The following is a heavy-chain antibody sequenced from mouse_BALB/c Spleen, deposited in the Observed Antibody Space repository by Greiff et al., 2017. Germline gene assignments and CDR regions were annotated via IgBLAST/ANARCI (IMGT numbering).Heavy chain of an antibody. CDR3: ARVYYEDY. Sequence: QVQLKESAAELARPGASVKMSCKASGYTFTSYTMHWVKQRPGQGLEWIGYINPSSGYTEYNQKFKDKTTLTADKSSSTAYMQLSSLTSEDSAVYYCARVYYEDYWGQGTTLTVSS. CDR1: GYTFTSYT. CDR2: INPSSGYT. J-gene: IGHJ2*01. V-gene: IGHV1-4*02. D-gene: IGHD2-4*01.